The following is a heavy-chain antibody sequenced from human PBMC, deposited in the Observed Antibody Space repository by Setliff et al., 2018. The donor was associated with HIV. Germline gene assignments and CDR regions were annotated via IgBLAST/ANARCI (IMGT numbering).Heavy chain of an antibody. V-gene: IGHV4-4*02. Sequence: SETLSLTCALSGDSVTSSSWWRWVRQPPGKGLEWIGEIYRSGSTNYNPSLKSRVTISLDKSKNQFSLKVNSVTAADTAVYYCTRRDNSVSGYYTDHAFDIWGQGTLVTVSS. D-gene: IGHD3-22*01. CDR1: GDSVTSSSW. CDR3: TRRDNSVSGYYTDHAFDI. CDR2: IYRSGST. J-gene: IGHJ3*02.